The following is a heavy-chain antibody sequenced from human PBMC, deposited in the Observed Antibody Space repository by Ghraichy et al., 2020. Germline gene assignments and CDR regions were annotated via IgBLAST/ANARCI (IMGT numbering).Heavy chain of an antibody. CDR2: ISQSGTT. CDR1: DRSFSGFY. CDR3: ARGHYCGYCSGTRCYCWFDP. J-gene: IGHJ5*02. Sequence: SETLSLTCAVSDRSFSGFYWSWIRQSPGKGLEWIGDISQSGTTNYNPSLKSRVTISIDTSTNQFSLKLASVTAADTAVYFCARGHYCGYCSGTRCYCWFDPWGQGTLVTVSS. V-gene: IGHV4-34*01. D-gene: IGHD2-2*03.